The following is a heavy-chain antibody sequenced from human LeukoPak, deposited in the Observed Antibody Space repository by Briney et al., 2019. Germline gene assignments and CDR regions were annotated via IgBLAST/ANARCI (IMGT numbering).Heavy chain of an antibody. J-gene: IGHJ4*02. D-gene: IGHD6-19*01. V-gene: IGHV3-74*01. Sequence: GGSLRLSCAASGFSCSNSWMDWVRQAPGKGLVWVSRINNDGSSTTYADSVKGRFTISRDNAKNTLSLQMNSLRPEDTAVYYCARNSGGWYDYWGQGSLVTVSS. CDR1: GFSCSNSW. CDR3: ARNSGGWYDY. CDR2: INNDGSST.